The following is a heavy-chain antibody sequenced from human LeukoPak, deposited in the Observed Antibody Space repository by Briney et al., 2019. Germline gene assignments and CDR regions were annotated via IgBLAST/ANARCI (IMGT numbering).Heavy chain of an antibody. D-gene: IGHD2/OR15-2a*01. CDR3: ARAFRARYFDL. CDR1: GGSITTSSYY. J-gene: IGHJ2*01. CDR2: VYYSGST. V-gene: IGHV4-39*01. Sequence: SETLSLTCTVSGGSITTSSYYWGWIPQPPGKGLEWIGIVYYSGSTYYNPSLKGRVTISVDTSKIQFSLKLSSVTAADTAVYYCARAFRARYFDLWGRSTLVTVSS.